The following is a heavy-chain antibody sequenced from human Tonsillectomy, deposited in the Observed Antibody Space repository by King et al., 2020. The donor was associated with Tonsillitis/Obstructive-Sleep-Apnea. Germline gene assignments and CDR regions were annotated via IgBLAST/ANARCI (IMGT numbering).Heavy chain of an antibody. CDR2: IRPRDSDS. CDR1: GYRFANYW. D-gene: IGHD3/OR15-3a*01. Sequence: EVQLVESGAEMKKAGESLKLSCKGSGYRFANYWIVWVRQKPGKSLEWMGVIRPRDSDSKYRPSFQGQVTVSADKSISTAYLQWSSLKVSDSATYYCARLSNVDFWALTFDYWGQGTQVTVSS. J-gene: IGHJ4*02. V-gene: IGHV5-51*01. CDR3: ARLSNVDFWALTFDY.